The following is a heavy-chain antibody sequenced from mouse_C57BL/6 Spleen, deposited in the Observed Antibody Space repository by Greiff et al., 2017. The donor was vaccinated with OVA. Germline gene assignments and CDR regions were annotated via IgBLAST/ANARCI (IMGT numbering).Heavy chain of an antibody. CDR1: GFTFSSYA. Sequence: EVQLVESGEGLVKPGGSLKLSCAASGFTFSSYAMSWVRQTPEKRLEWVAYISSGGDYIYYADTVKGRFTISRDNARNTLYLQMSSLKSEDTAMYYCTRDGYGSSPAFFDVWGTGTTVTVSS. V-gene: IGHV5-9-1*02. CDR3: TRDGYGSSPAFFDV. J-gene: IGHJ1*03. CDR2: ISSGGDYI. D-gene: IGHD1-1*01.